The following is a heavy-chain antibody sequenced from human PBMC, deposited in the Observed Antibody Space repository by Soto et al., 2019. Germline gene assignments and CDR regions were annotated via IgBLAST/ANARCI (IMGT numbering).Heavy chain of an antibody. CDR2: THHSGST. D-gene: IGHD2-2*01. Sequence: SETLSLTCAFSGDSVSTHYWWSWVRQSPGKGLEWIGETHHSGSTHYNPSLNSRVTISVDKSKNDFSLKLTSVTAADTAVYYCARNGDCSSSRCNVGWFDPWGRGTLVTVSS. CDR1: GDSVSTHYW. CDR3: ARNGDCSSSRCNVGWFDP. J-gene: IGHJ5*02. V-gene: IGHV4-4*02.